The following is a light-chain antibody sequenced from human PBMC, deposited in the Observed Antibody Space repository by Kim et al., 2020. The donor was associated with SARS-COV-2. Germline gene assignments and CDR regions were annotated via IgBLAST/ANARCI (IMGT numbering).Light chain of an antibody. J-gene: IGLJ3*02. CDR3: TSYTSTITWV. Sequence: GQSITISCTGTSSDIGGYNVVSWYQQHPDTAPKLMIYGVSKRPSGVSNRFSGSKSGNTASLTISGLQAEDEADYYCTSYTSTITWVFGGGTKVTVL. CDR1: SSDIGGYNV. V-gene: IGLV2-14*03. CDR2: GVS.